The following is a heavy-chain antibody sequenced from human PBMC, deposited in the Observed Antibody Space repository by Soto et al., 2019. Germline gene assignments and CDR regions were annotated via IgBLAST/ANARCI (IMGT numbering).Heavy chain of an antibody. CDR1: GFTFSSYW. Sequence: GGSLRLSCAASGFTFSSYWMSWVRQAPGKGLEWVANIKQDGSEKYYVDSVKGRFTISRDNAKNSLYLQMNSLRAEDTAVYYCARRFWSGYSSPLGAFDIWGQGTMVTVSS. V-gene: IGHV3-7*01. D-gene: IGHD3-3*01. CDR3: ARRFWSGYSSPLGAFDI. J-gene: IGHJ3*02. CDR2: IKQDGSEK.